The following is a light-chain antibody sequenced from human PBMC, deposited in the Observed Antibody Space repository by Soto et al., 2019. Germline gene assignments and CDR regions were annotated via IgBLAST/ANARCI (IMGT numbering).Light chain of an antibody. V-gene: IGKV1-5*03. J-gene: IGKJ1*01. CDR1: QTISNW. Sequence: DIQMTQSPSTLSASVGDRVTITCRASQTISNWLAWYQQKPGQAPKLLIYKASNLESGVPSRFSGSGSGTEFILTISSLQPDDFATYYCQQYNNYSTFGQGTKVEIK. CDR2: KAS. CDR3: QQYNNYST.